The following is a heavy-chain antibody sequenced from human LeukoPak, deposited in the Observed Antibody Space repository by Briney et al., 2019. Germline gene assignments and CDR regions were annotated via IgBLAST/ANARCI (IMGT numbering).Heavy chain of an antibody. CDR1: GGSISIYY. CDR2: IYTSGST. V-gene: IGHV4-4*07. J-gene: IGHJ6*02. Sequence: SQTLSLTCTVSGGSISIYYWSWIRQPAGKGLEWIGRIYTSGSTNYNPSLKSRVTMSVDTSKNQFSLKLSSVTAADTAVYYCAREWVVGATTYYYYGMDVWGQGTTVTVSS. D-gene: IGHD1-26*01. CDR3: AREWVVGATTYYYYGMDV.